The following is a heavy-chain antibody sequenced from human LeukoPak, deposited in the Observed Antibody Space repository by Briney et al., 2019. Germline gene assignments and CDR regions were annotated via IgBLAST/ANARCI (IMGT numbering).Heavy chain of an antibody. CDR3: ARDNYDSSGYYGGRAFDI. D-gene: IGHD3-22*01. Sequence: SETLSLTCTVSGGSISSSSYYWGWIRQPPGKGLEWIGSIYYSGSTYYNPSLKSRVTISVDTSKNQFSLKLSSVTAADTAVYYCARDNYDSSGYYGGRAFDIWGQGTMVTVSS. CDR1: GGSISSSSYY. J-gene: IGHJ3*02. CDR2: IYYSGST. V-gene: IGHV4-39*07.